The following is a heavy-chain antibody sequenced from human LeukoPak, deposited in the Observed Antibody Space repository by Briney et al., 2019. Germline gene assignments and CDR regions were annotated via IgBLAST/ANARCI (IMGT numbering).Heavy chain of an antibody. CDR1: GFTVSSNY. V-gene: IGHV3-53*01. J-gene: IGHJ4*02. D-gene: IGHD1-1*01. CDR2: IYSGGST. CDR3: ARDSPLERHFDY. Sequence: GGSLRLSCAASGFTVSSNYMSWGRQAPGKGLEWVSVIYSGGSTYYADSVKGRFTISRDNSKNTLYLQMNSLRAEDTAVYYCARDSPLERHFDYWGQGTLVTVSS.